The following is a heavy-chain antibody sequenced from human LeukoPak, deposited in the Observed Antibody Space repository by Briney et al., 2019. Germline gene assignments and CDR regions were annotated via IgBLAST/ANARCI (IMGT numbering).Heavy chain of an antibody. J-gene: IGHJ6*04. CDR3: TRGAAAGYTIYDMGV. D-gene: IGHD6-13*01. Sequence: PGGSLKLSCAASGFTFSGFAMHWVRQASGKGLEWVGCIRSKANSYATAYSASVKGRFTITSDDSKNTAYLQMNSLKAEDTAVYYCTRGAAAGYTIYDMGVGGKGNTATVSS. CDR2: IRSKANSYAT. V-gene: IGHV3-73*01. CDR1: GFTFSGFA.